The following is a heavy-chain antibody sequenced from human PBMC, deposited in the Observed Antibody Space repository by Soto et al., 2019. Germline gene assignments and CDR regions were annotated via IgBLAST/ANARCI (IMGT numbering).Heavy chain of an antibody. V-gene: IGHV3-11*04. Sequence: LSLTCAVYGGSFSGYYWSWIRDRPGKGLEWVSYISSSGSTIYYADSVKGRFTISRDNAKNSLYLQMNSMRAEDTAVYYCALAATVYYYYGMDVWGQGTTVTVSS. CDR2: ISSSGSTI. D-gene: IGHD2-15*01. CDR3: ALAATVYYYYGMDV. J-gene: IGHJ6*02. CDR1: GGSFSGYY.